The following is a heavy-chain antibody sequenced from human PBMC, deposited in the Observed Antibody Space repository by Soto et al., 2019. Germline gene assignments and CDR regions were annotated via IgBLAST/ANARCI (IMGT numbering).Heavy chain of an antibody. CDR3: ARHVLGKPGITIFGVVRV. CDR1: GGSISSSSYY. V-gene: IGHV4-39*01. CDR2: IYYSGST. J-gene: IGHJ6*02. D-gene: IGHD3-3*01. Sequence: KPSETLSLTCTVSGGSISSSSYYWGWIRQPPGKGLEWIGSIYYSGSTYYNPSLKSRVTISVDTSKNQFSLKLSSVTAADTAVYYCARHVLGKPGITIFGVVRVWGQGTTVTVSS.